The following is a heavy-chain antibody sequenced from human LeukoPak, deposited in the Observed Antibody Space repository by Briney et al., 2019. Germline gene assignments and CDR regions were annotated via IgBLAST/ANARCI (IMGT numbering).Heavy chain of an antibody. Sequence: GGSLRLSCAASGFTVSSNYMSWVRQAPGKGLEWVSVIYSGGSTYYADSVKGRFTISRDNSKNTLYLQMNSLRAEDTAVYYCAREGYGGNSFDYYYYYMDVWGKGTTVTVSS. D-gene: IGHD4-23*01. CDR3: AREGYGGNSFDYYYYYMDV. V-gene: IGHV3-53*01. J-gene: IGHJ6*03. CDR2: IYSGGST. CDR1: GFTVSSNY.